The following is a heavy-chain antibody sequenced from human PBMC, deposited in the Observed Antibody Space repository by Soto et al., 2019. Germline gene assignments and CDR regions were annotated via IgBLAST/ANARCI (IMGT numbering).Heavy chain of an antibody. V-gene: IGHV1-69*13. CDR2: IIPIFGTA. J-gene: IGHJ4*02. CDR1: GGTFSSYA. D-gene: IGHD1-26*01. CDR3: ARGYYQYPLRFDY. Sequence: ASVKVSCKASGGTFSSYAISWVRQAPGQGLEWMGGIIPIFGTANYAQKFQGRVTITADESTSTAYMELSSLRSEDTAVYYCARGYYQYPLRFDYWGQGTLVTVSS.